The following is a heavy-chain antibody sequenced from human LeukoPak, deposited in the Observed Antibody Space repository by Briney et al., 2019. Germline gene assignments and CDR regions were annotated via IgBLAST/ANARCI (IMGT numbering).Heavy chain of an antibody. CDR3: ARASCSSTGCYRRWNYYYYMDV. Sequence: PSETLSLTCAVYGGSFSGYYWSWIRQPPGKGLEWIGEINHSGSTNYNPSLKSRVTISVDASKNQFSLKLSSVTAADTAVYYCARASCSSTGCYRRWNYYYYMDVWGKGTTVTVSS. CDR1: GGSFSGYY. V-gene: IGHV4-34*01. D-gene: IGHD2-2*01. J-gene: IGHJ6*03. CDR2: INHSGST.